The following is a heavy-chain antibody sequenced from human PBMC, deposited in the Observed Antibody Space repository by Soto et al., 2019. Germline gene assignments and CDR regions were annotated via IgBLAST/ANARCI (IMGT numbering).Heavy chain of an antibody. D-gene: IGHD3-10*01. CDR3: ARDVGSGNYYYMAV. CDR2: ISSYGGNI. CDR1: GFTIGSDC. Sequence: EVQVVESGVGLVQPGDSLRLSCAASGFTIGSDCFNWVRQAPGKALEYISAISSYGGNIYYANSVKGRFTISRDNSKNTLNLHMGSLRAEDMGVYYCARDVGSGNYYYMAVWGKGTTVTVSS. V-gene: IGHV3-64*01. J-gene: IGHJ6*03.